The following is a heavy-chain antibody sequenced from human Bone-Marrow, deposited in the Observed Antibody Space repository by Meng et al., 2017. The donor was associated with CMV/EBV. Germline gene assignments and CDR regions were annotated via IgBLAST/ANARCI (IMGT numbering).Heavy chain of an antibody. J-gene: IGHJ6*02. CDR2: INPNSGGT. CDR1: GYTFTGYY. Sequence: ASVKVSCKASGYTFTGYYMHWVRQAPGQGLEWMGWINPNSGGTNYAQEFQGRVTMTRDTSISTAYMELSRLRSDDTAVYYCANKYYGDYDSLRYYYGMDVWGQGTTVTVSS. D-gene: IGHD4-17*01. V-gene: IGHV1-2*02. CDR3: ANKYYGDYDSLRYYYGMDV.